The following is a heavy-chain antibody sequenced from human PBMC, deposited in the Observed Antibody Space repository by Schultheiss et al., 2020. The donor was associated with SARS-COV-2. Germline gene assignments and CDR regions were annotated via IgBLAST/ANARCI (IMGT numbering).Heavy chain of an antibody. Sequence: GGSLRLSCAASGFTFSSHWMHWVRQAPGKGLVWVSRINSDGISTTYADSVKGRFTISRDNAKNTLYLQMNSLRVEDTAVYYCARHGDYYYSYMDVWGKGTTVTVAS. D-gene: IGHD3-16*01. J-gene: IGHJ6*03. CDR2: INSDGIST. CDR3: ARHGDYYYSYMDV. CDR1: GFTFSSHW. V-gene: IGHV3-74*01.